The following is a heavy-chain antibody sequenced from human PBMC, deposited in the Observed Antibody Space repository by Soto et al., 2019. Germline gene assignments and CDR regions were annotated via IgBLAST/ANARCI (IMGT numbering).Heavy chain of an antibody. J-gene: IGHJ4*02. V-gene: IGHV1-18*01. CDR2: ISTYNGDR. CDR3: ARSRAGGTWEQYPSCYVDY. CDR1: GYTFTNYG. D-gene: IGHD1-26*01. Sequence: QVLLVQSGAEVKKPGASVKVACKASGYTFTNYGISWVRQAPGQGLEWLGWISTYNGDRDFAQKVQGRVTMTTDTYTTTAYMDLRILRSNDTAVDYCARSRAGGTWEQYPSCYVDYGGQGALVTVSS.